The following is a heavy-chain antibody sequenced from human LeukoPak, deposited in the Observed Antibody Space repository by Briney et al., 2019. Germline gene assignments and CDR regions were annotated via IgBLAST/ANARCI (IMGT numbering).Heavy chain of an antibody. CDR1: GFTFSSYA. D-gene: IGHD1-26*01. CDR3: ASRGSYGYFDY. Sequence: RGSLRLSCAASGFTFSSYAMHWVRQAPGKGLEWVAVISYDGSNKYYADSVKGRFTISRDNSKNTLYLQMNSLRAEDTAVYYCASRGSYGYFDYWGQGTLVTVSS. CDR2: ISYDGSNK. J-gene: IGHJ4*02. V-gene: IGHV3-30-3*01.